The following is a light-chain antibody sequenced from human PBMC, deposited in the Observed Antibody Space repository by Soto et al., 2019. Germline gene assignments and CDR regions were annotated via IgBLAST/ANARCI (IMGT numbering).Light chain of an antibody. J-gene: IGLJ1*01. V-gene: IGLV2-23*01. CDR1: SSDVGGSGL. Sequence: QSALTQPASVSGSPGQSITISCTGTSSDVGGSGLVSWYQFHPGKAPKLLIFEGFKRPSGVSNRFSGSKSGSTASLTISGLQAEDEADYFCKSYAGSNTYVFGSGTKLTVL. CDR3: KSYAGSNTYV. CDR2: EGF.